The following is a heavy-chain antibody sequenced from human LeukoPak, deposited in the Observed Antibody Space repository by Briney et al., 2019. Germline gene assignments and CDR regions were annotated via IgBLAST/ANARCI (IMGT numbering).Heavy chain of an antibody. CDR2: IIPNFGTA. CDR3: ARAFRPGSRANWFDP. Sequence: ASVKVSCKASGGTFSRYGISWVRQAPGQGLEWMGGIIPNFGTANYAQKFQGRVTITADKSTSTAYMELSSLRSEDTAVYYCARAFRPGSRANWFDPWGQGTLVTVSS. D-gene: IGHD1-14*01. V-gene: IGHV1-69*06. J-gene: IGHJ5*02. CDR1: GGTFSRYG.